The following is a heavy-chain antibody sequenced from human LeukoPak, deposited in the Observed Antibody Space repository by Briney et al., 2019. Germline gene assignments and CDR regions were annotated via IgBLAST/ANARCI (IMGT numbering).Heavy chain of an antibody. CDR1: GYTFTSYY. V-gene: IGHV1-2*02. D-gene: IGHD2-15*01. J-gene: IGHJ4*02. Sequence: ASVKVSCKASGYTFTSYYMHWVRQAPGQGLEWMGLIDTSNGATNYAQKFQGRVTISRDTSIGTAYMELTNLISDDTAIYYCAGEANCNGGRCSLQRVASWGQGTLVTVSS. CDR2: IDTSNGAT. CDR3: AGEANCNGGRCSLQRVAS.